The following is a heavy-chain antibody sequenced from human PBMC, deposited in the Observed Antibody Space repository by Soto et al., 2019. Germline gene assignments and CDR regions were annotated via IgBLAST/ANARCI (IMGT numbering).Heavy chain of an antibody. V-gene: IGHV3-66*01. CDR3: ARDKAIEGGYDYYYYMDV. D-gene: IGHD1-26*01. CDR2: IYSGGST. J-gene: IGHJ6*03. CDR1: GFTVSSNY. Sequence: EVQLVESGGGLVQPGGSLRLSCASSGFTVSSNYMSWVRQAPGKGLEWVSVIYSGGSTYYADSVKGRFTISRDNSKNTLYLQINSLRAEDTAVYYCARDKAIEGGYDYYYYMDVWGKGTTVTVSS.